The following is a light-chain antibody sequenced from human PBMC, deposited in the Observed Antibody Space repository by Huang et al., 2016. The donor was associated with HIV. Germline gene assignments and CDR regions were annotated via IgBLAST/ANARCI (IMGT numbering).Light chain of an antibody. Sequence: DIVMTQSPDPLAVSLGERATINCKSSQSVLYNSNNRNYLAWYQQKPGQSPKLLIFWASTRNSGVPDRFSGSGSGTDFTLTISSLQAEDVAVYYCQQYYTTPRTFGPGTKVDLK. V-gene: IGKV4-1*01. CDR2: WAS. J-gene: IGKJ3*01. CDR1: QSVLYNSNNRNY. CDR3: QQYYTTPRT.